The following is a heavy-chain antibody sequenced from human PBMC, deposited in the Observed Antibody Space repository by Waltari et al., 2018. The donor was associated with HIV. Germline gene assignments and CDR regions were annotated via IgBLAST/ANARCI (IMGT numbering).Heavy chain of an antibody. CDR2: MNPDNGDA. CDR1: GHPFIDFD. J-gene: IGHJ4*02. Sequence: QVQLVQSGAEIKKPRAAVRVSCKASGHPFIDFDINWVRRAPGRGLEWVGWMNPDNGDAGYGHKFRGRFTLTRDTSTDTAYMEVDNLKSEDTAIYFCTKGRRGALFGDEWGQGTLVTVAS. CDR3: TKGRRGALFGDE. V-gene: IGHV1-8*02. D-gene: IGHD3-3*01.